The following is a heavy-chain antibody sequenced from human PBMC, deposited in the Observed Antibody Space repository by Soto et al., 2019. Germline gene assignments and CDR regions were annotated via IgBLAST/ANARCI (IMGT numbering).Heavy chain of an antibody. J-gene: IGHJ6*02. CDR2: IYYSGST. Sequence: SETLSLTCTVSGGSISRGGYYWSWIRQHPGKGLEWIGYIYYSGSTYYNPSLKSRVTISVDTSKNQFSLKLSSVTAADTAVYYCASWAGGGNLDGYYYYYYGMDVWGQGTTVTVSS. V-gene: IGHV4-31*03. D-gene: IGHD2-21*02. CDR3: ASWAGGGNLDGYYYYYYGMDV. CDR1: GGSISRGGYY.